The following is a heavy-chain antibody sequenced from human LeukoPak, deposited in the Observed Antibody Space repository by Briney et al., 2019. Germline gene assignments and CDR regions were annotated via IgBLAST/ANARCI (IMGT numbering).Heavy chain of an antibody. CDR1: GFTFSGSA. J-gene: IGHJ6*03. CDR2: IRSKANSYAT. CDR3: TCLEGGSYPVYYYMDV. D-gene: IGHD1-26*01. Sequence: GGSLRLSCAASGFTFSGSAMRWVRQASGKGLDWVGRIRSKANSYATAYAASVKGRFTIYRDDSKNKAYLQMNSLKTEDTGVYYCTCLEGGSYPVYYYMDVWGKGTTVAVSS. V-gene: IGHV3-73*01.